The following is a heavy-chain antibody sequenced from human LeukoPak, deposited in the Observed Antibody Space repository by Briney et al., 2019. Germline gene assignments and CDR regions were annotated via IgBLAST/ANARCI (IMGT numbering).Heavy chain of an antibody. CDR2: IYYRGST. Sequence: SETLSLTCTVSGGSISSYYWSWIRQPPGKGXEWIGYIYYRGSTNYNPSLKSRVTISVDTSKNQFSLKLSSVTAADTAVYYCASWSQAQYYFDYWGQGTLVTVSS. CDR3: ASWSQAQYYFDY. V-gene: IGHV4-59*08. D-gene: IGHD2-8*02. CDR1: GGSISSYY. J-gene: IGHJ4*02.